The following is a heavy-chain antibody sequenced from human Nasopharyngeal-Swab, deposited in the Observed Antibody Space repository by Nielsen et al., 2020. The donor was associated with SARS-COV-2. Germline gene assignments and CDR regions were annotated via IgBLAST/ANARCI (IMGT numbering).Heavy chain of an antibody. V-gene: IGHV1-3*01. CDR1: GYTFITYA. Sequence: ASVKVSCKASGYTFITYAIHWVRQAPGQRLEWMGWINAGNGNTKYSQKLQGRVTITRDTSASTAYMELSSLRSEDTAVYYCARDSSSGLRYFDWLSPGYNWFDPWGQGTLVTVSS. CDR3: ARDSSSGLRYFDWLSPGYNWFDP. CDR2: INAGNGNT. J-gene: IGHJ5*02. D-gene: IGHD3-9*01.